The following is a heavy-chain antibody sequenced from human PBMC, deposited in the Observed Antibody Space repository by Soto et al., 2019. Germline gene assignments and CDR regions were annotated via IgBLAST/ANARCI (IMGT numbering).Heavy chain of an antibody. CDR1: GYTVTTHY. V-gene: IGHV1-46*01. Sequence: QVQLVQSGAEVKKPGASVKISCTASGYTVTTHYMHWVRQAPGRGLEWMGAINPGSGAAKYTLTFQARVTMTRDTSTNTVYMEMSALRSEDTAVFYCARGGEVGVAGSAAFDMWGQGTMVTVSS. CDR2: INPGSGAA. J-gene: IGHJ3*02. CDR3: ARGGEVGVAGSAAFDM. D-gene: IGHD3-3*01.